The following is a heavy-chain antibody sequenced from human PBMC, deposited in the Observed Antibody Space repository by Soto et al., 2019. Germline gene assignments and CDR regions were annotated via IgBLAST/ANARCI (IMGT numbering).Heavy chain of an antibody. V-gene: IGHV3-21*04. CDR3: ARGHYGLDV. Sequence: GGSLRLSCVGSGFTFGDHCMNWVRQAPGKGLEWVSSISVSSTYIYYSDSVKGRFTVSRDNAKNSLYLQMNSLTAEDTAVYYCARGHYGLDVWGQGTTVTVSS. CDR2: ISVSSTYI. CDR1: GFTFGDHC. J-gene: IGHJ6*02.